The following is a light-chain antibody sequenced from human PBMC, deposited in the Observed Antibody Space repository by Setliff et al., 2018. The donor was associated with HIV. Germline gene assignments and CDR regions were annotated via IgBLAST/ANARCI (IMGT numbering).Light chain of an antibody. CDR2: DVS. CDR1: SSDVGGYNY. J-gene: IGLJ1*01. Sequence: QSALTQPASVSGSPGQSITIFCTGTSSDVGGYNYVSWYQHHPGKAPKLMIYDVSKRPSGVSYRFSGSKSGNTASLTISGLQAEDEADYYCSSFAGSNNVFGTGTKVTVL. CDR3: SSFAGSNNV. V-gene: IGLV2-14*03.